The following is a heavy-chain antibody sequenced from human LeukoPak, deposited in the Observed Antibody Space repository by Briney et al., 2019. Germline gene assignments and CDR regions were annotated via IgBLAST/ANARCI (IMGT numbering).Heavy chain of an antibody. V-gene: IGHV3-30-3*01. D-gene: IGHD3-3*01. CDR1: GFTFSSYA. CDR2: ISYDGSNK. J-gene: IGHJ4*02. Sequence: GGSLRLSCAASGFTFSSYAMHWVRQAPGKGLEWVAVISYDGSNKYYADSVKGRFTISRDNSKNTLYLQMNSLRAEDTAVYYCARAYYDFWSGYRPLDYWGQGTLVTVSS. CDR3: ARAYYDFWSGYRPLDY.